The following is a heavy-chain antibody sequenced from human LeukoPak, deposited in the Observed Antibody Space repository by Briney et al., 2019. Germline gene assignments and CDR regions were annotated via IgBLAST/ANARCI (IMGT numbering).Heavy chain of an antibody. Sequence: ASVKVSCKASGYTFTGYYMHWVRQAPGQGLEWMGWINPNSGGTNYAQKFQGWVTMTRDTSISTAYMELSRLRSDDTAVYYCARVSPDYYGSGSLDYWGQGTLVTVSS. CDR2: INPNSGGT. D-gene: IGHD3-10*01. CDR1: GYTFTGYY. V-gene: IGHV1-2*04. J-gene: IGHJ4*02. CDR3: ARVSPDYYGSGSLDY.